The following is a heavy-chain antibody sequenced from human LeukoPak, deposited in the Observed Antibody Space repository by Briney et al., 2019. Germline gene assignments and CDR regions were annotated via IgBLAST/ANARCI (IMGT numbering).Heavy chain of an antibody. CDR1: GYTFTSYD. Sequence: ASVKVSCKASGYTFTSYDINWVRRATGQGLEWMGWMNPNSGNTGYAQKFQGRATMTRNTSISTAYMELSSLRSEDTAVYYCARGPEAAAGTGNWFDPWGQGTLVTVSS. D-gene: IGHD6-13*01. J-gene: IGHJ5*02. CDR2: MNPNSGNT. CDR3: ARGPEAAAGTGNWFDP. V-gene: IGHV1-8*01.